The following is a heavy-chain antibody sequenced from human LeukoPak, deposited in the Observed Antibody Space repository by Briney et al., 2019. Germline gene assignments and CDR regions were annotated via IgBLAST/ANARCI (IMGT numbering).Heavy chain of an antibody. D-gene: IGHD2-2*01. CDR3: AISTVVVPVAAFDP. CDR2: TIPIFGKA. J-gene: IGHJ5*02. Sequence: ASVKVSCKASGCTFTNYAISWVRQAPGQGLDWMGGTIPIFGKANYAQKLQGRVTITTDESTSTAYMELSSLRSADTAVYYCAISTVVVPVAAFDPWGQGTLVTVSS. CDR1: GCTFTNYA. V-gene: IGHV1-69*05.